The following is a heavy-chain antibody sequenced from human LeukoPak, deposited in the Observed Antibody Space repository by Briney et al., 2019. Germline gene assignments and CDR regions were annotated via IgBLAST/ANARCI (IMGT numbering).Heavy chain of an antibody. CDR2: ISGSGGST. V-gene: IGHV3-23*01. CDR3: ARAGGYYDILTGYPRNYGMDV. J-gene: IGHJ6*02. D-gene: IGHD3-9*01. Sequence: GGSLRLSCAASGFTLSSYAMSWVRQAPGKGLEWVSAISGSGGSTYYADSVKGRFTISRDNSKNTLYLQMNSLRAEDTAVYYCARAGGYYDILTGYPRNYGMDVWGQGTTVTVSS. CDR1: GFTLSSYA.